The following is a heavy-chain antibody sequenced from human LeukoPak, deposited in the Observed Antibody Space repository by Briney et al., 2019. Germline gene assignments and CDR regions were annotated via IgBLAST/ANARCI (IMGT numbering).Heavy chain of an antibody. V-gene: IGHV1-24*01. CDR1: GYTLTELS. Sequence: ASVKVSCKVSGYTLTELSTHWVREAPGKGLEWMGGFDPEDGEIVYAQNFQGRVTMTEDTSTDTAYMELSSLRSEDTAIYYCATANRLTRDSSGYYPDSWGQGTLVTVSS. D-gene: IGHD3-22*01. CDR2: FDPEDGEI. CDR3: ATANRLTRDSSGYYPDS. J-gene: IGHJ4*02.